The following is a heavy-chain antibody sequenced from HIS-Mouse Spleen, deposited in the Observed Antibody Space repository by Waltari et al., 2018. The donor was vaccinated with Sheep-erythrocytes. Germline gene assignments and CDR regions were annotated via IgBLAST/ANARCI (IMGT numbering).Heavy chain of an antibody. CDR3: AKQTLRRTYFDY. D-gene: IGHD4-17*01. V-gene: IGHV3-23*01. Sequence: LRLSCAASGFTFSSHAMSWVRQAPGKGLEWVSAISGSGGSTYYADSVKGRFTISRDNSKNTLYLQMNSLRAEDTAVYYCAKQTLRRTYFDYWGQGTLVTVSS. CDR1: GFTFSSHA. CDR2: ISGSGGST. J-gene: IGHJ4*02.